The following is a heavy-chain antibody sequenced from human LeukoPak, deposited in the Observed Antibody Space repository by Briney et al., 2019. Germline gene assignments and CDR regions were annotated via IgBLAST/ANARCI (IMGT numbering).Heavy chain of an antibody. D-gene: IGHD2-15*01. CDR3: ASGGLSSGGL. CDR1: GFTFGSYS. V-gene: IGHV3-48*01. Sequence: GGSLRLSCAASGFTFGSYSMNWVRQAPGKGLEWVSYISSTSSTIYYVDSVKGRFTISRDNAKNSLYLQMNSLRAEDTAVYYCASGGLSSGGLWGQGTLVTVSA. CDR2: ISSTSSTI. J-gene: IGHJ4*02.